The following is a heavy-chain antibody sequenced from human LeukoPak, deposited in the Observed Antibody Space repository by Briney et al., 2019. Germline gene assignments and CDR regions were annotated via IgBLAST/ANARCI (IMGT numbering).Heavy chain of an antibody. Sequence: GGSLRLSCAASGFAFSTYWMHWVRQVPGKGLVWVSRVNREGTTSAYADSVKGRFTISRDNDKNTLYLQMNSLRVEDTAVYYCARDVDWILFDYWGQGTLVTVSS. CDR1: GFAFSTYW. D-gene: IGHD3-9*01. CDR2: VNREGTTS. V-gene: IGHV3-74*01. CDR3: ARDVDWILFDY. J-gene: IGHJ4*02.